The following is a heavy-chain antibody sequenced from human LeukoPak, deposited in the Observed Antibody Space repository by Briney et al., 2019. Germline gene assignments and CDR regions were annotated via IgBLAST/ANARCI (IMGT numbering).Heavy chain of an antibody. Sequence: PGGSLRLSCAASGFTFSSYGMHWVRQAPGKGLEGVAVIWYDGSNKYYADSVKGRFTISRDNSKNTLYLQMNSLRAEDTAVYYCARSYDSSAPGAFDIWGQGTMVTVSS. CDR2: IWYDGSNK. V-gene: IGHV3-33*08. D-gene: IGHD3-22*01. J-gene: IGHJ3*02. CDR1: GFTFSSYG. CDR3: ARSYDSSAPGAFDI.